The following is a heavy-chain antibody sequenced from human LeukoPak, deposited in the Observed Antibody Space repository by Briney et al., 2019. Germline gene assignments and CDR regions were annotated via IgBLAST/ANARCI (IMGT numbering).Heavy chain of an antibody. V-gene: IGHV4-34*01. CDR2: INHSGST. J-gene: IGHJ6*04. D-gene: IGHD1-14*01. CDR3: ARARRGYGMDV. CDR1: GGSFSGYY. Sequence: SEALSLTCAVCGGSFSGYYWSWIRQPPGKGLEWIGEINHSGSTNYNPSLKSRVTISVDTSKNQFSLKLSSVTAADTAVYYCARARRGYGMDVWGKGTTVTVSS.